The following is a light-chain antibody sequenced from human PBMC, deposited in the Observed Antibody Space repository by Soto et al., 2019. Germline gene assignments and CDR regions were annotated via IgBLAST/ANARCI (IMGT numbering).Light chain of an antibody. CDR1: SSDVGGYNY. V-gene: IGLV2-14*03. CDR3: SSKTSINYVV. Sequence: QSALTQPASVSGSPGQSITISCTGTSSDVGGYNYVSWYQQHPGEAPKLMIFDVTNRPSGVSNRFSGSKSGNTASLTISGLQTDDEADYYCSSKTSINYVVFGGGTKLTVL. CDR2: DVT. J-gene: IGLJ2*01.